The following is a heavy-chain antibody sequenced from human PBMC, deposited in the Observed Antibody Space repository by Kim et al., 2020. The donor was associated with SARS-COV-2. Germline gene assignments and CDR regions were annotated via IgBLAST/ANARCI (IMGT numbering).Heavy chain of an antibody. CDR2: INHSGST. CDR1: GGSFSGYY. V-gene: IGHV4-34*01. D-gene: IGHD2-21*01. CDR3: ARGGYSVGYYFDY. J-gene: IGHJ4*02. Sequence: SETLSLTCAVYGGSFSGYYWSWIRQPPGKGLEWIGEINHSGSTNYNPSLKSRVTISVDTSKNQFSLKLSSVTAADTAVYYCARGGYSVGYYFDYWGQGTLVTVSS.